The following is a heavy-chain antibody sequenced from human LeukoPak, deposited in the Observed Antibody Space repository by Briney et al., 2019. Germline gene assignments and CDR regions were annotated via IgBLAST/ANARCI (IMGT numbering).Heavy chain of an antibody. J-gene: IGHJ4*02. Sequence: PGGSLRLSCVASVFSFSSYEMNWLRQTPEKGLEWLSYISDSGSTIYYADSVKGRFTISRDNAKNSLYLQMNSLIAEDTAVYYCTRNVDFDSSGYQFFYWGQGTLVTVSS. CDR1: VFSFSSYE. V-gene: IGHV3-48*03. D-gene: IGHD3-22*01. CDR3: TRNVDFDSSGYQFFY. CDR2: ISDSGSTI.